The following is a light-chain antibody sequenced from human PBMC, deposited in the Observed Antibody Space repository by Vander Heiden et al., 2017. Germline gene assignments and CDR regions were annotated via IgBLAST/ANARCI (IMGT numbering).Light chain of an antibody. Sequence: QSALTQPASVSGSPGPSITISCTGSSSDVATYNLVSWYQQHPGKAPKLMIYEATKRPSGISNRFSGSKSGNTASLTISGLQSEDEADYYCCSYTTSNTWIFGGGTKLTVL. CDR3: CSYTTSNTWI. CDR1: SSDVATYNL. J-gene: IGLJ2*01. V-gene: IGLV2-23*01. CDR2: EAT.